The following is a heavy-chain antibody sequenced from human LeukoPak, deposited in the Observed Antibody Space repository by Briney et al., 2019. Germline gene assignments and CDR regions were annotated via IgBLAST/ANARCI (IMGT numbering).Heavy chain of an antibody. CDR2: ISSSSSTI. Sequence: GGSLRLSCAASGFTFSSYSMNWVRQAPGKGLEWVSYISSSSSTIYYADSLKGRFTISRDNAKNSLFLQMNSLRAEDTALYYCAREGLVAPNAFDVWGQGTMVTVSS. CDR3: AREGLVAPNAFDV. CDR1: GFTFSSYS. D-gene: IGHD5-12*01. V-gene: IGHV3-48*04. J-gene: IGHJ3*01.